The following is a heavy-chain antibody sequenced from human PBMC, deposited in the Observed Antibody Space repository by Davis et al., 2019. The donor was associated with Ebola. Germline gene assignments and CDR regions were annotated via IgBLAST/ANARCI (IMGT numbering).Heavy chain of an antibody. CDR3: ARGLDIAVAGTAG. Sequence: GGSLRLSCAASGFTFSGYGMHWVRQAPGKGLEWVALISYDGGKEYYADSVKGRFTISRDNSKNTLYLQMNSLRAEDTAVYYCARGLDIAVAGTAGWGQGTLVTVSS. CDR2: ISYDGGKE. CDR1: GFTFSGYG. V-gene: IGHV3-30*03. D-gene: IGHD6-19*01. J-gene: IGHJ4*02.